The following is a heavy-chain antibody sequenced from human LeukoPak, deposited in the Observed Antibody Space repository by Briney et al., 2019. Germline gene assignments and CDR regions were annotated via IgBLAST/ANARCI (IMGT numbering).Heavy chain of an antibody. D-gene: IGHD6-13*01. CDR2: INPNSGGT. J-gene: IGHJ4*02. CDR3: ARYSGYSTSLLGY. CDR1: GYTFTGYY. Sequence: ASVKVSCKASGYTFTGYYMHWVRQAPGQGLEWMGWINPNSGGTNYAQKFQGRVTMTRDTSISTAYMELSSLRSEDTAVYYCARYSGYSTSLLGYWGQGTLVTVSS. V-gene: IGHV1-2*02.